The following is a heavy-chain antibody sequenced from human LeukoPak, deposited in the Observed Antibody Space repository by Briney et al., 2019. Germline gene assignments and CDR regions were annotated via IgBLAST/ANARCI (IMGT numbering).Heavy chain of an antibody. D-gene: IGHD6-13*01. V-gene: IGHV4-39*01. CDR3: ARFQAAEGYCFDY. J-gene: IGHJ4*02. CDR1: GASISSGSFY. Sequence: SETLSLTCTVSGASISSGSFYWAWIRQPPGKGLEWIGSISSRGITFYNPSFNSRVTISVDTSKMQFSVNLSSVTAADSAVYYGARFQAAEGYCFDYWGQGTLVSVSS. CDR2: ISSRGIT.